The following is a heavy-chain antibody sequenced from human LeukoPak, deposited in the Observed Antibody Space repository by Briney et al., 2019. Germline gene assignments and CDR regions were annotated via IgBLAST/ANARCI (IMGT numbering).Heavy chain of an antibody. CDR3: ARVIAVAGGHYYGMDV. V-gene: IGHV4-59*01. CDR1: GGSISSYY. Sequence: PSETLSLTCTVSGGSISSYYWSWIRQPPGKGLEWIGYIYYSGSTNYNPSLKSRVTISVDTSKNQFSLKLSSVTAEDTAVYYCARVIAVAGGHYYGMDVWGQGTTVTVSS. D-gene: IGHD6-19*01. CDR2: IYYSGST. J-gene: IGHJ6*02.